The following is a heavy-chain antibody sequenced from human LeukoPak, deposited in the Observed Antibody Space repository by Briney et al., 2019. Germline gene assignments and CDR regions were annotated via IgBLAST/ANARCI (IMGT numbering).Heavy chain of an antibody. D-gene: IGHD2-15*01. CDR2: FYYRGNT. V-gene: IGHV4-39*07. Sequence: SETLSLTCTVSGGSISGSTYYWGWIRQPPGGGLEWIGSFYYRGNTYYNPSLKSRVTISVDKSKNQFSLKLSSVTAADTAVYYCARVIVVVVAAQGYFDYWGQGTLVTVSS. CDR3: ARVIVVVVAAQGYFDY. J-gene: IGHJ4*02. CDR1: GGSISGSTYY.